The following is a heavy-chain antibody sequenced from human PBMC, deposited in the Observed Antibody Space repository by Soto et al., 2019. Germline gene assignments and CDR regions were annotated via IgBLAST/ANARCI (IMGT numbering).Heavy chain of an antibody. Sequence: GGSLRLSCAASGFTFSSYAMHWVRQAPGKGLEWVAAISYDGSNKYYADSVKGRFTISRDNSKNTLYLQMNSLRAEDTAVYYCARDGGYDFWSGYVLEYYYYYYGMDVWGQGTTVTVSS. CDR3: ARDGGYDFWSGYVLEYYYYYYGMDV. J-gene: IGHJ6*02. CDR1: GFTFSSYA. D-gene: IGHD3-3*01. CDR2: ISYDGSNK. V-gene: IGHV3-30-3*01.